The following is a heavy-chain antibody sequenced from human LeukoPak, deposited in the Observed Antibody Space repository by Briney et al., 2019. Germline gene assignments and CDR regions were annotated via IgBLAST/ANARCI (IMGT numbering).Heavy chain of an antibody. D-gene: IGHD2-2*01. V-gene: IGHV3-23*01. CDR2: ISGSGGST. J-gene: IGHJ6*02. CDR3: AKDPVCSSTSCYLALPYYYYGMDV. CDR1: GFTFSSYA. Sequence: PGGSLRLSCAASGFTFSSYAMSWVRQAPGKGLEWVSAISGSGGSTYYADSVKGRFTISRDNSKNTLYLQMNSLRAEDTAVYYCAKDPVCSSTSCYLALPYYYYGMDVWGQGTTVTVSS.